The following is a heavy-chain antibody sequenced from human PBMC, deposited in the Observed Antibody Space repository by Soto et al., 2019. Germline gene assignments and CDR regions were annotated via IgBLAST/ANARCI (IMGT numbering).Heavy chain of an antibody. CDR2: ISGSDDST. CDR3: AKTGPAPGDYIDY. J-gene: IGHJ4*02. CDR1: GFIFSSYA. V-gene: IGHV3-23*01. Sequence: EVQLLESGGGLVQRGGSLRLSCAASGFIFSSYAMSGVRQAPGKGLEWVSAISGSDDSTDYADSVKGRFTISRDNPKNTLFLQMSSLRVEDTAIYHCAKTGPAPGDYIDYWGQGTLVTVSS. D-gene: IGHD4-17*01.